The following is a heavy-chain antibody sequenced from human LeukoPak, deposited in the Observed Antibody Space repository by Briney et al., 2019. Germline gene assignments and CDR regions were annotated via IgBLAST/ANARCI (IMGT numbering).Heavy chain of an antibody. CDR1: GFRFSIYA. V-gene: IGHV3-23*01. CDR2: ISRSGDST. J-gene: IGHJ4*02. CDR3: ARSAGYCSSPSCEIDY. D-gene: IGHD2-2*01. Sequence: GGSLRLSCAASGFRFSIYAMSWVRQAPGRGLEWVSGISRSGDSTYYAGSVKGRFTISRDNSKNTLYLQMNSLRAEDTAVYYCARSAGYCSSPSCEIDYWGQGTLVTASS.